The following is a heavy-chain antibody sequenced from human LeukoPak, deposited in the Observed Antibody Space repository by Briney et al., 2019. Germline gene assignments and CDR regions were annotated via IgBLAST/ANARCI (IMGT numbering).Heavy chain of an antibody. J-gene: IGHJ4*02. V-gene: IGHV3-9*03. D-gene: IGHD6-13*01. CDR2: ISWNSGSI. CDR3: AKDIIAAAGYTSAGFDY. CDR1: GFTFDDYA. Sequence: QPGGSLRLSCAASGFTFDDYAMHWVRQAPGKGLEWVSGISWNSGSIGYADSVKGRFTISRDNAKNSLYLQMNSLRAEDMALYYCAKDIIAAAGYTSAGFDYWGQGTLVTVSS.